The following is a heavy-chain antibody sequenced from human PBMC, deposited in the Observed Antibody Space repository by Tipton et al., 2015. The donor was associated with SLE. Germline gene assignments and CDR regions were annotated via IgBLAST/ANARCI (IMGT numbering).Heavy chain of an antibody. CDR1: GDSISGYF. Sequence: TLSLTCTVSGDSISGYFWSWIRQPPGKGLEWIGYLSDSGSTNYNPSLKSRVTISVDTSKNHFSLKLSSVTAADSAVYYCARERYCSGASCYAPDYWGQGTLVTVSS. CDR2: LSDSGST. J-gene: IGHJ4*02. D-gene: IGHD2-2*01. CDR3: ARERYCSGASCYAPDY. V-gene: IGHV4-59*01.